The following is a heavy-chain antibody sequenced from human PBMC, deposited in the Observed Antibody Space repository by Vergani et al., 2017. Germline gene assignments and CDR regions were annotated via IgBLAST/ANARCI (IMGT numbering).Heavy chain of an antibody. Sequence: VQLLESGGGLVQPGGSLRLSCAASGFTFSSYGMHWVRQAPGKGLEWVAVISYDGSNKYYADSVKGRFTISRDNSKNTLYLQMNSLRAEDTAVYYCAEARAAVTPLPVVGLVPWSQGTLVTVSS. D-gene: IGHD2-21*01. CDR2: ISYDGSNK. V-gene: IGHV3-30*18. CDR1: GFTFSSYG. J-gene: IGHJ5*02. CDR3: AEARAAVTPLPVVGLVP.